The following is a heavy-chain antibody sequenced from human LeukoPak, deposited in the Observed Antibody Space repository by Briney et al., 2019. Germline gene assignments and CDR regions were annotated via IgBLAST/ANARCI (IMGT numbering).Heavy chain of an antibody. V-gene: IGHV4-59*01. CDR1: GGSISSYY. D-gene: IGHD6-13*01. Sequence: SETLSLTCTVSGGSISSYYWSWIRQPPGKGLEWIGYIYYSGSTNYNPSLKSRVTTSVDTSKNQFSLKLSSVTAADTAVYYCAREGDGYSSSWDWYFDLWGRGTLVTVSS. CDR3: AREGDGYSSSWDWYFDL. CDR2: IYYSGST. J-gene: IGHJ2*01.